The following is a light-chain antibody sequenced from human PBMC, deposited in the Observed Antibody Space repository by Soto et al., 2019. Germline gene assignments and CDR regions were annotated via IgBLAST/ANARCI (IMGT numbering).Light chain of an antibody. CDR1: QSVSYY. CDR3: QEYNTWPWT. CDR2: DAS. J-gene: IGKJ1*01. V-gene: IGKV3D-15*01. Sequence: EIVLTQSPGTLSLSPGERATLSCRASQSVSYYLAWYQQKPGQAPRLLIYDASSRATGVPDRFSGSGSGTEFSLTINSLQSEDFAVYYCQEYNTWPWTFGQGTKVDIK.